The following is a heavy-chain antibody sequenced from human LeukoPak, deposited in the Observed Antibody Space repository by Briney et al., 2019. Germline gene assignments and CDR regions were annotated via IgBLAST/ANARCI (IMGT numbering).Heavy chain of an antibody. J-gene: IGHJ3*02. CDR1: GGSFSGYY. CDR2: INHSGST. Sequence: PSETLSLTCAVYGGSFSGYYWSWLRQPPRKGLEGMGEINHSGSTNYNPSLKSRVTISVDTSKNQFSLKLSSVTAADTAVYYCARVTPSEVIIDAFDIWGQGTMVTVSS. D-gene: IGHD3-16*02. CDR3: ARVTPSEVIIDAFDI. V-gene: IGHV4-34*01.